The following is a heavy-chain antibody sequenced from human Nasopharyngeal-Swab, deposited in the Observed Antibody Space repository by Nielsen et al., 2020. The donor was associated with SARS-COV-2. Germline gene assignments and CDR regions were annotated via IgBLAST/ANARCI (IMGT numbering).Heavy chain of an antibody. J-gene: IGHJ5*02. Sequence: SETLSLTCIVSGGSINSGGYYWSWTRQQPGEGLEWIGYIHYSGRAYYNPSLQSRVTISVDTSKNQFLLNLSSVTAADTAVYYCARDKSGSGKWGFDPWGQGILVTVSS. D-gene: IGHD3-10*01. V-gene: IGHV4-31*03. CDR2: IHYSGRA. CDR1: GGSINSGGYY. CDR3: ARDKSGSGKWGFDP.